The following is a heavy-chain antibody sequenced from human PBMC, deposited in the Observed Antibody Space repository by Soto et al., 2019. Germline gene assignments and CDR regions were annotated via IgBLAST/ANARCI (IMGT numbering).Heavy chain of an antibody. J-gene: IGHJ3*02. Sequence: GASVKVSCKASGGTFSSYAISWVRQAPGQGLEWMGGIIPIFGTANYAQKFQGRITITADESTSTAYMELSSLRSEDTAVYYCARSKEPHAFDIWGQGTMVTVSS. D-gene: IGHD1-1*01. CDR3: ARSKEPHAFDI. CDR1: GGTFSSYA. V-gene: IGHV1-69*13. CDR2: IIPIFGTA.